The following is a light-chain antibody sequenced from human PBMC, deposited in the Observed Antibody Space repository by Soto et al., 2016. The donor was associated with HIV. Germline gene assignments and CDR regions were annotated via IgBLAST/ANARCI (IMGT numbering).Light chain of an antibody. CDR1: QGISYS. CDR2: AAS. J-gene: IGKJ1*01. Sequence: DIQMTQSPSSLSASVGDRVTITCRASQGISYSLAWYQQKPGKAPKLLLYAASRLESGVPSRFSGGVSGTDYTPTISSLQPADFATYYCQQYYSTPRTFGQGTKVEIK. V-gene: IGKV1-NL1*01. CDR3: QQYYSTPRT.